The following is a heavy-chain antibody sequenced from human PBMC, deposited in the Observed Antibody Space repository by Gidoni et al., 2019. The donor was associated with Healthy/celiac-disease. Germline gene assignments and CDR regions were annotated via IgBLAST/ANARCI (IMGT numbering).Heavy chain of an antibody. V-gene: IGHV3-43*01. CDR1: GFTFDEYT. CDR2: ISWDGGST. J-gene: IGHJ4*02. D-gene: IGHD3-3*01. CDR3: AKDKAKFGVVMEY. Sequence: EVQLVESGGVVVQPGGSLRLSCGASGFTFDEYTMHWVRQAPGKGLEWVSLISWDGGSTYYADSVKGRFTISRDNSKNSLYLQMNSLRTEDTALYYCAKDKAKFGVVMEYWGQGTLVTVSS.